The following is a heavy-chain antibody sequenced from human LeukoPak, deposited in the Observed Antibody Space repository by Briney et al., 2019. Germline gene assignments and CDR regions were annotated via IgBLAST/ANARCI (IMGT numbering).Heavy chain of an antibody. Sequence: GGSLRLSCVASGFTFSSHHMNWVRQTPGKGLESVATIKPDGSEKYYVDSVKGRFTISRDNAKSSLYLQMDSLRAEDTGVYFCARMSSYCDYWGQGTLVTVSS. CDR1: GFTFSSHH. V-gene: IGHV3-7*01. J-gene: IGHJ4*02. CDR2: IKPDGSEK. D-gene: IGHD2-2*01. CDR3: ARMSSYCDY.